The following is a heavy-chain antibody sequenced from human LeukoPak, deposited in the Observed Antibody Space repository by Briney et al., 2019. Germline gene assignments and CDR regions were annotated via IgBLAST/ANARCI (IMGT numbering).Heavy chain of an antibody. J-gene: IGHJ4*02. CDR2: ISSSSSYI. D-gene: IGHD4/OR15-4a*01. Sequence: PGGSLRLSCAASGFTFSSYWMNWVRQAPGKGLEWVSSISSSSSYIYYADSVKGRFTISRDNAKNSLYLQMNSLRAEDTAVYYCARDAGGVLTHLTQFDYRGQGTLVTVSS. CDR1: GFTFSSYW. CDR3: ARDAGGVLTHLTQFDY. V-gene: IGHV3-21*01.